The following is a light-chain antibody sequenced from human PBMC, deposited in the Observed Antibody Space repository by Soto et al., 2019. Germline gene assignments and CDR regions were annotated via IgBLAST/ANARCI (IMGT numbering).Light chain of an antibody. CDR3: QQYGSSPVT. J-gene: IGKJ1*01. CDR1: QGASSNY. V-gene: IGKV3-20*01. CDR2: GAS. Sequence: EIVLTQSPGTLSLSPGGRATLSCRASQGASSNYLAWYQQKPGQAPRLLIYGASSRATGIPDRFSGSGSGTDFTLTISRLEPEDFAVYFCQQYGSSPVTFGQGTKVDIK.